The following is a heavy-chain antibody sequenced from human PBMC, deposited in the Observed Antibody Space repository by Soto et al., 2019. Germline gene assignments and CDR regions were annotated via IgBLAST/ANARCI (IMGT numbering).Heavy chain of an antibody. Sequence: SETLSLTCTVSGGSISSSSYYWGWIRQPPGKGLEWIGSIYYSGSTYYNPSLKSRVTISVDTSKNSLYLQMNSLRAEDTAVYYCARDPSPSYYDILTGPFDYWGQGTLVTVSS. D-gene: IGHD3-9*01. CDR2: IYYSGST. J-gene: IGHJ4*02. CDR1: GGSISSSSYY. CDR3: ARDPSPSYYDILTGPFDY. V-gene: IGHV4-39*02.